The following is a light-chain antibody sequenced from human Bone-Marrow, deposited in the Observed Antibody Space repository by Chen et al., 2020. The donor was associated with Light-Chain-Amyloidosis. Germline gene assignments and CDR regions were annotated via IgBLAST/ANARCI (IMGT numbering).Light chain of an antibody. CDR1: STDIGGYNY. Sequence: QSALTQPASVSGSPGQSITIPCSGTSTDIGGYNYVTWYQQHPGQAPTLVIYEVSNRPSGVSVRFAGSKSSHTASLTISGLQEEDEAEYVGSAYTGDDWVVGAGTGVTVL. CDR3: SAYTGDDWV. CDR2: EVS. V-gene: IGLV2-14*01. J-gene: IGLJ3*02.